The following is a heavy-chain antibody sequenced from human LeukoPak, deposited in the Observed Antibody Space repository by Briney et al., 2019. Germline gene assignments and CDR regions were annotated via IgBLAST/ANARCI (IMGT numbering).Heavy chain of an antibody. CDR2: IKSKTDGGTT. CDR3: TFQYSSSPGYFDY. J-gene: IGHJ4*02. V-gene: IGHV3-15*01. D-gene: IGHD6-6*01. Sequence: GGSLRLSCAASGFTFSDYYMSWIRQAPGKGLEWVGRIKSKTDGGTTDYAAPVKGRFTISRDDSKNTLYLQMNSLKTEDTAVYYCTFQYSSSPGYFDYWGQGTLVTVSS. CDR1: GFTFSDYY.